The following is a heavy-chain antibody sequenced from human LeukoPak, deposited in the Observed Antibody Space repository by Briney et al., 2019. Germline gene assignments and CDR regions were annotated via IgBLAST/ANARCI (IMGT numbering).Heavy chain of an antibody. J-gene: IGHJ5*02. D-gene: IGHD3-16*01. CDR2: IYYSGST. Sequence: SETLSLTCTVSGGSISSYYWNWIRQTPGKGLEWIGYIYYSGSTNYNPSLKSRVAISVDTSKNQFSLNLTSVTAADTAVYYCARFTPQGYGWGGYNRFDPWGQGTLVTVSS. CDR1: GGSISSYY. V-gene: IGHV4-59*01. CDR3: ARFTPQGYGWGGYNRFDP.